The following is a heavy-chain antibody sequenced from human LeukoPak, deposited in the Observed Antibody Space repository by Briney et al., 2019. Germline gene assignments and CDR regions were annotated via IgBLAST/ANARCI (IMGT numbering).Heavy chain of an antibody. J-gene: IGHJ4*02. CDR3: ARSRGPNTFGGVHDY. V-gene: IGHV3-23*01. D-gene: IGHD3-16*01. Sequence: GGSLRLSCVGSGFSFNKYAASWVRQAPGKGLEWVAGMTGGGATYHADSVKGRFTISRDNSKNTLYLQMNSLRAEDTAVYYCARSRGPNTFGGVHDYWGQGTLVTVSS. CDR1: GFSFNKYA. CDR2: MTGGGAT.